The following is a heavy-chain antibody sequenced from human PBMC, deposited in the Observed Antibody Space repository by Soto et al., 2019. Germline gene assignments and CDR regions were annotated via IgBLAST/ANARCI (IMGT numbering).Heavy chain of an antibody. D-gene: IGHD6-6*01. CDR2: ISYDGSNK. V-gene: IGHV3-30*18. CDR3: AKDFDLEYSSSSYFDY. J-gene: IGHJ4*02. Sequence: GGSLRLSCAASGFTFSSYGMHWVRQAPGKGLEWVAVISYDGSNKYYADSVKGRFTISRDNSKKTLYLQMNSLRAEDTAVYYCAKDFDLEYSSSSYFDYWGQGTQVTVSS. CDR1: GFTFSSYG.